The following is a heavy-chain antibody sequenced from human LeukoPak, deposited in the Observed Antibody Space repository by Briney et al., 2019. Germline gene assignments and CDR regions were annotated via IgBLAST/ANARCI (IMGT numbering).Heavy chain of an antibody. J-gene: IGHJ4*02. D-gene: IGHD1-26*01. CDR2: IYYSGST. CDR3: ARGIVGPNPLDY. Sequence: SETLSLTCTVSGGSISNYWSWIRQPPGKGLEWIGYIYYSGSTNYNPSLKSRVTISVDTSKNQFSLKLSSVTAADTAVHYCARGIVGPNPLDYWGQGTLVTVSS. CDR1: GGSISNY. V-gene: IGHV4-59*12.